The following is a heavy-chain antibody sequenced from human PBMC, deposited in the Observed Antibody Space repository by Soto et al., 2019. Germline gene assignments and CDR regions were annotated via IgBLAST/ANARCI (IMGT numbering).Heavy chain of an antibody. Sequence: PGESLKISCKGSGYSFTSYWIGWVRQLPGKGLEWMGIIYPDDSDTTYSPSFQGQVTISGDKSISTAYLQWSSLKASDTAIYYCAKLSGSSTAHDYTGLGYYYGMDVWGQGTTVTVSS. CDR1: GYSFTSYW. CDR3: AKLSGSSTAHDYTGLGYYYGMDV. J-gene: IGHJ6*02. CDR2: IYPDDSDT. D-gene: IGHD2-2*01. V-gene: IGHV5-51*01.